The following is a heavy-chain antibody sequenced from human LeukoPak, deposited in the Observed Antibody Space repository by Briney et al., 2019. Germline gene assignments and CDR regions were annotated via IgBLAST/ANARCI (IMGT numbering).Heavy chain of an antibody. CDR3: AKDPGGYCSGGSCYALEYSQH. Sequence: GGSLRLSCAASGFTFSSYAMSWVRQAPGKGLEWVSAISGSGGSTYYADSVKGRFTISRDNSKNTLYLQMNSLRAEDTAVYYCAKDPGGYCSGGSCYALEYSQHWGQGTLVTVSS. J-gene: IGHJ1*01. CDR2: ISGSGGST. D-gene: IGHD2-15*01. CDR1: GFTFSSYA. V-gene: IGHV3-23*01.